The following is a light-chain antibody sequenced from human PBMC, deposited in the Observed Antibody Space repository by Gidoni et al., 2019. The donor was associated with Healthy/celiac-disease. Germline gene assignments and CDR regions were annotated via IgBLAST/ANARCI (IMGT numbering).Light chain of an antibody. V-gene: IGKV1-5*03. CDR3: QQYNSYLCS. J-gene: IGKJ2*04. Sequence: DIQMTQSPSTLSASVGDRVTITCRASQSISSWLAWYQQKPGKAPKLLIYKASSLESGVPSRFSGSGSWTEFTLTISSLQPDDFATYYCQQYNSYLCSFGQGTKLEIK. CDR2: KAS. CDR1: QSISSW.